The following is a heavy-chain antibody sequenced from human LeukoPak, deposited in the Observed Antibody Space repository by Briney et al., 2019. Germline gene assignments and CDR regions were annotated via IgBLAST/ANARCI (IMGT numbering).Heavy chain of an antibody. CDR3: ARDKSIAAQWPHDAFDI. CDR1: GGSISSYY. CDR2: IYTSGST. V-gene: IGHV4-4*07. D-gene: IGHD6-6*01. Sequence: SETLSLTCTVSGGSISSYYWSWIRQPAGKGLDWIGRIYTSGSTNYNPSLKSRVTMSVDTSKNQFSLKLSSVTAADTAVYYCARDKSIAAQWPHDAFDIWGQGTMVTVSS. J-gene: IGHJ3*02.